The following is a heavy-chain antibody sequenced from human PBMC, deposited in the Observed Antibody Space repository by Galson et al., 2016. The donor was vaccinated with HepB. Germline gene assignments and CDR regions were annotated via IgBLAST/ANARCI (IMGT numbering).Heavy chain of an antibody. CDR2: IKEDGSEK. CDR3: ARDRGSRWSPYNWFDP. Sequence: SLRLSCAASGFTFSANWMSWVRQAPGKGLEWVANIKEDGSEKYYVDSVKGRFTMSRDNARNSVNLQMNSLRAEDTAVYYCARDRGSRWSPYNWFDPWGQGTLVTVSS. V-gene: IGHV3-7*03. J-gene: IGHJ5*02. D-gene: IGHD6-13*01. CDR1: GFTFSANW.